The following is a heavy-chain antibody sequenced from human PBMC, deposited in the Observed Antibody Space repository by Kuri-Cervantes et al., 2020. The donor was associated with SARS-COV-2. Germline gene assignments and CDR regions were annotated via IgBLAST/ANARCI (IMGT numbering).Heavy chain of an antibody. V-gene: IGHV3-7*01. CDR2: IKQDGSEK. D-gene: IGHD3-22*01. CDR1: GFTFSSYW. CDR3: AREYYYDSSGRWTYYFDY. J-gene: IGHJ4*02. Sequence: GGSLRLSCAASGFTFSSYWMSWVRQAPGKGLEWVANIKQDGSEKYYVDSVKGRFTISRDNSKNTLYLQMNSLRAEDTAVYYCAREYYYDSSGRWTYYFDYWGQGTLVTVS.